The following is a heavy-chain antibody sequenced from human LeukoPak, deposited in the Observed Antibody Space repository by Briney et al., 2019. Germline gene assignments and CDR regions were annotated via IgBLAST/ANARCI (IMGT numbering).Heavy chain of an antibody. J-gene: IGHJ5*02. V-gene: IGHV3-33*01. Sequence: GGSLRLSCAASGFTFSSYGMHWVRQAPGKGLEWVAVIWYDGSNKYYADSVKGRFTTSRDNSKNTLYLQMNSLRAEDTAVYYCARGPTGYNWFDPWGQGTPVTVSS. D-gene: IGHD4-17*01. CDR2: IWYDGSNK. CDR1: GFTFSSYG. CDR3: ARGPTGYNWFDP.